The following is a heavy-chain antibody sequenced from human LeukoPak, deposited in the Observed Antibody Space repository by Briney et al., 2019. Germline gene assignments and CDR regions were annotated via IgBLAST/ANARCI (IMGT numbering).Heavy chain of an antibody. D-gene: IGHD1-1*01. CDR2: ISSSGSTV. Sequence: GGSLRLSCTASGFTFSNYEMNWVRQAPGKGLEWVSYISSSGSTVYYADSVKGRFTISRDNAKNSLYLQMNSLRAEDTAVYYCARKDSTKRTIYCSYYMDVWGKGTTVTVSS. CDR3: ARKDSTKRTIYCSYYMDV. J-gene: IGHJ6*03. CDR1: GFTFSNYE. V-gene: IGHV3-48*03.